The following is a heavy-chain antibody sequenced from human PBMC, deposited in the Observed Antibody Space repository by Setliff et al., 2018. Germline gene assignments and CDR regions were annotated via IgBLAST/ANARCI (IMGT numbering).Heavy chain of an antibody. J-gene: IGHJ5*02. CDR3: ARESVAATYNWFDP. Sequence: PGGSLRLSCAASGFTFSSYSMNWVRQAPGKGLEWVSSISSSSSYMYYADSVKGRFTISRDNAKNSLYLQMNSLRAEDTAVYYCARESVAATYNWFDPWGQGTLVTVSS. V-gene: IGHV3-21*01. CDR2: ISSSSSYM. D-gene: IGHD2-15*01. CDR1: GFTFSSYS.